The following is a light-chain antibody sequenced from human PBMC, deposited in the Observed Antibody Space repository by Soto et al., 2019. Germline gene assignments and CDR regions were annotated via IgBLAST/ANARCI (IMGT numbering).Light chain of an antibody. J-gene: IGLJ2*01. V-gene: IGLV1-40*01. Sequence: QPVLTQPPSVSGAPGQRVTISCTGSSSNIGAGYDVHWYQQLPGTAPKLHIYGNSNRPAGVPDRFSGSKSGTSASLAITGLQAEDEADYYCQSYDSSLSGSVFGGGTKLTVL. CDR3: QSYDSSLSGSV. CDR2: GNS. CDR1: SSNIGAGYD.